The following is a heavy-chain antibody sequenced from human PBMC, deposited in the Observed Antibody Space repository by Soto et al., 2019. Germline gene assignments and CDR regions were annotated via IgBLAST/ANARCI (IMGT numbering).Heavy chain of an antibody. CDR1: GFTFDDYA. D-gene: IGHD6-13*01. CDR2: ISWNSGSI. J-gene: IGHJ6*03. Sequence: GGSLRLSCAASGFTFDDYAMHWVRQAPGKGLEWVSGISWNSGSIGYADSVKGRFTISRDNAKNSLYLQMNSLRAEDTALYYCAKDGSIAAAGPVYMDVWGKGTTVTVSS. V-gene: IGHV3-9*01. CDR3: AKDGSIAAAGPVYMDV.